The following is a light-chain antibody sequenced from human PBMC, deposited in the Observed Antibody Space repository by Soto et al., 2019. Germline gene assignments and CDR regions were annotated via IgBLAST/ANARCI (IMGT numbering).Light chain of an antibody. Sequence: DIVMTQSPLSLPVTPGEPASISCRSSQSLLHSNGYNYLDWYLQKPGQSPQLLIYLGSNRASGVADRISGSGSGTDFTLKISRVEAEDVGVYYCMQALQTPRYTFGQGTKLEIK. CDR1: QSLLHSNGYNY. CDR3: MQALQTPRYT. J-gene: IGKJ2*01. CDR2: LGS. V-gene: IGKV2-28*01.